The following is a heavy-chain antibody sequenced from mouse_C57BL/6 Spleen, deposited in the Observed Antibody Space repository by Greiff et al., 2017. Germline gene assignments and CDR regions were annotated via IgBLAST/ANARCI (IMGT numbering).Heavy chain of an antibody. J-gene: IGHJ4*01. D-gene: IGHD1-1*02. Sequence: EVKVVESEGGLVQPGSSMKLSCTASGFTFSDYYMAWVRQVPEKGLEWVANINYDGSSTYYLDSLKSRFIISRDNAKNILYLQMSSLKSEDTATYYCARDGNYGYYAMDYWGQGTSVTVSS. CDR3: ARDGNYGYYAMDY. V-gene: IGHV5-16*01. CDR1: GFTFSDYY. CDR2: INYDGSST.